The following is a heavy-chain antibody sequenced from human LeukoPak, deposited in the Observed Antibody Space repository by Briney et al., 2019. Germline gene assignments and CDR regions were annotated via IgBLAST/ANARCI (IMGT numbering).Heavy chain of an antibody. D-gene: IGHD3-10*01. CDR1: GFTFSSYW. Sequence: GGSLRLSCAASGFTFSSYWMSWVRQAPGKGLEWGANINGDESEKYYVDSVKARFTISRDNAKNSLYLQMNSLRVDDTAIYYCSRGEGDDYWGQGTLVTVSS. CDR3: SRGEGDDY. V-gene: IGHV3-7*01. J-gene: IGHJ4*02. CDR2: INGDESEK.